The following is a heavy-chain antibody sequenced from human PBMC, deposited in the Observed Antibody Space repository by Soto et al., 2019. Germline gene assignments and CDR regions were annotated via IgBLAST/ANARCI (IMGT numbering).Heavy chain of an antibody. Sequence: GASVKVSCKVSGYTLTELSMHWVRQAPGKGLEWMGGFDPEDGEAIYAQKFQGRVTMTEDTSTDTAYMELSSLRSEDTAVYYCATGYRHRDGYEPRMYYFDYWGQGTLVTVSS. CDR1: GYTLTELS. D-gene: IGHD5-12*01. CDR2: FDPEDGEA. J-gene: IGHJ4*02. CDR3: ATGYRHRDGYEPRMYYFDY. V-gene: IGHV1-24*01.